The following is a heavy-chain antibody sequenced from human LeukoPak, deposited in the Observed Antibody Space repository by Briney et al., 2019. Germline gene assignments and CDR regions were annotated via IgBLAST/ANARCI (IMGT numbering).Heavy chain of an antibody. D-gene: IGHD6-13*01. CDR1: GFTFSSYG. Sequence: GGSLRLSCAASGFTFSSYGMSWVRQAPGKGLEWVSAISGSGGSTYYADSVKGRFTISRDNSKNTLYLQMNSLRAEDTAVYYCARDHGYSSYFYYYYYMDVWGKGTTVTISS. CDR2: ISGSGGST. J-gene: IGHJ6*03. CDR3: ARDHGYSSYFYYYYYMDV. V-gene: IGHV3-23*01.